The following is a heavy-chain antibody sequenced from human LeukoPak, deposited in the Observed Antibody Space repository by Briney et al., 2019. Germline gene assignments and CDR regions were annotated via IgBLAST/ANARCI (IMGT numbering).Heavy chain of an antibody. CDR3: ARDKSGAEAFEI. J-gene: IGHJ3*02. Sequence: PSETLSLTCTVSGGSISSYYWSWIRQPAGKGLEWIGHVSYTGITNYNPSLKSRGIISVDTSKNQFSLKLTSVTTADTAVYYCARDKSGAEAFEIWGQGTMVTVSS. CDR1: GGSISSYY. D-gene: IGHD1-14*01. V-gene: IGHV4-59*01. CDR2: VSYTGIT.